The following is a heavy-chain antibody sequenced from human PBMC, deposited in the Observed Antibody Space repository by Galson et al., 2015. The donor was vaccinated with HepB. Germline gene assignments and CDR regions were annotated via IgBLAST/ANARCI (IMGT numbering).Heavy chain of an antibody. CDR2: ISSRSSYI. Sequence: SLRLSCAASGFTFSSYSMNWIRQAPGKGLEWVSSISSRSSYIYYADSVKGRFTISRDNAKNSLYLQMNSLRAEDTAVYFCAREGSVGAAALDHWGQGTLVTVSS. V-gene: IGHV3-21*01. CDR3: AREGSVGAAALDH. J-gene: IGHJ4*02. D-gene: IGHD2-2*01. CDR1: GFTFSSYS.